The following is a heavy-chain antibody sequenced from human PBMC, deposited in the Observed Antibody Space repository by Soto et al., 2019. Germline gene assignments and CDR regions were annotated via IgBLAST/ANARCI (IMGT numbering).Heavy chain of an antibody. D-gene: IGHD2-2*01. J-gene: IGHJ6*03. CDR1: GFTFSSYA. CDR2: ISGSGGST. CDR3: AKVDESAEDIVVVPAAYYMDV. V-gene: IGHV3-23*01. Sequence: GGSLRLSCAASGFTFSSYAMSWVRQAPGKGLEWVSAISGSGGSTYYADSVKGRFTISRDNSKNTLYLQMNSLRAEDTAVYYCAKVDESAEDIVVVPAAYYMDVWGKGTTVTVSS.